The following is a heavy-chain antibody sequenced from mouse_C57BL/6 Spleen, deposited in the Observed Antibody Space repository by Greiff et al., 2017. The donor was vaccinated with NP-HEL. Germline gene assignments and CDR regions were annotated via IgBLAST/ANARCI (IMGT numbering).Heavy chain of an antibody. V-gene: IGHV2-5*01. CDR2: IWSGGST. D-gene: IGHD2-4*01. CDR3: AENRGDDYAFAY. J-gene: IGHJ3*01. Sequence: QVQLKQSGPGLVQPSPSLSITCTVSGFSLTSYGVHWVRQSPGKGLEWLGVIWSGGSTAYNAALMSRLSITKDNSKGQIFFKMNSLQADDTAICYCAENRGDDYAFAYRGKGTLVTV. CDR1: GFSLTSYG.